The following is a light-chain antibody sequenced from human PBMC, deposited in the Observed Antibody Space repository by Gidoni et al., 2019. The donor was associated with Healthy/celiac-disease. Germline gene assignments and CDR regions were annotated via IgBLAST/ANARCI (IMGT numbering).Light chain of an antibody. CDR2: EDR. CDR1: ALPKNY. CDR3: YSTDSSGNHWV. V-gene: IGLV3-10*01. Sequence: SYELTQPPSVSVSPGQTARITCSGDALPKNYAYWYQQKSGQAPVLVIYEDRKRPSGIPERFSGASSGTMATLTISGAQVEDEADYYCYSTDSSGNHWVFGGGTKLTVL. J-gene: IGLJ3*02.